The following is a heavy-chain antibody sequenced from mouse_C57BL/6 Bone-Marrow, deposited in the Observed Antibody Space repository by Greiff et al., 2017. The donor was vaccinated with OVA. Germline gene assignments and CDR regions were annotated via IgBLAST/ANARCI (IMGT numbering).Heavy chain of an antibody. CDR2: IYPGSGST. CDR1: GYTFTSYW. J-gene: IGHJ3*01. CDR3: ASKVPWFAY. V-gene: IGHV1-55*01. Sequence: VQLQQSGAELVKPGASVKMSCKASGYTFTSYWITWVKQRPGQGLEWIGDIYPGSGSTNYNEKCKSKATLTVDTSSSSAYMQLSSLTSEDSAVYYCASKVPWFAYWGQGTLVTVSA.